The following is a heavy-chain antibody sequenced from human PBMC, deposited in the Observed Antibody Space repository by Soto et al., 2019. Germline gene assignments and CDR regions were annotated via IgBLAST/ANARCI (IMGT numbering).Heavy chain of an antibody. CDR3: ARGPRRHFDWLHKYYYYYGMDV. CDR1: GFTFSSYA. V-gene: IGHV3-30-3*01. J-gene: IGHJ6*02. Sequence: GGPLRLSCPASGFTFSSYAMHWVRQAPGKGLEWVAVISYDGSNKYYADSVKGRFTISRDNSKNTLYLQMNSLRAEDTAVYYCARGPRRHFDWLHKYYYYYGMDVWGQGTTVTVSS. CDR2: ISYDGSNK. D-gene: IGHD3-9*01.